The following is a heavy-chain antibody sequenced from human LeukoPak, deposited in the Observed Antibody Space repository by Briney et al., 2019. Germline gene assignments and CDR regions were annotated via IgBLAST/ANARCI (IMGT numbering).Heavy chain of an antibody. CDR3: ARGSRVAAAGTPGYYYYYMDV. Sequence: ASVKVSCKASGGTFSSYAISWVRQAPGQGLEWMGRIIPILGIANYAQKCQGRVTITADKSTSTAYMELSSLRSEDTAVYYCARGSRVAAAGTPGYYYYYMDVWGKGTAVTVSS. D-gene: IGHD6-13*01. CDR2: IIPILGIA. V-gene: IGHV1-69*04. J-gene: IGHJ6*03. CDR1: GGTFSSYA.